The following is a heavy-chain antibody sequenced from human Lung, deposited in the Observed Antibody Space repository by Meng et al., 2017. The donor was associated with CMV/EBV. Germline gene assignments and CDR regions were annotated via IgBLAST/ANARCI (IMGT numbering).Heavy chain of an antibody. V-gene: IGHV4-59*01. CDR3: ARFDMDDEVYYGMAV. Sequence: SXTLSLTCTVSGGSISTYYWNWLRQLPGKGLEWIGYISNSGSTDYNPSLKSRVTISVDTSKNQFSLKLTSVTAADTAVYYRARFDMDDEVYYGMAVWGQGTXVTVSS. D-gene: IGHD2-15*01. CDR1: GGSISTYY. J-gene: IGHJ6*02. CDR2: ISNSGST.